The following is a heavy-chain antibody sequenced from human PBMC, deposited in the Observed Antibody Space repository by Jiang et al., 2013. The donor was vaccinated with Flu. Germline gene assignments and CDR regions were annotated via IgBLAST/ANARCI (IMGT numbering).Heavy chain of an antibody. Sequence: TFSGFALSSSGVGVGWIRQPPGKALEYLALIYWNDNRRYSASLQSRVAIAKDTSKTKVVLTLTNMDPVDTATYFCAHSSPLASKTYLAGRGSGFDFWGRGNPGHRLL. CDR1: GFALSSSGVG. D-gene: IGHD3-10*01. V-gene: IGHV2-5*01. J-gene: IGHJ4*02. CDR3: AHSSPLASKTYLAGRGSGFDF. CDR2: IYWNDNR.